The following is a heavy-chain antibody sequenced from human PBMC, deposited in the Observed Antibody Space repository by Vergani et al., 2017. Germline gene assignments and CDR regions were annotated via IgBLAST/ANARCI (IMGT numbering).Heavy chain of an antibody. D-gene: IGHD3-3*01. CDR3: ASGYYMGNDY. J-gene: IGHJ4*02. V-gene: IGHV4-59*01. Sequence: VQLQESGPGLVKPSETLSLICSVSGGSISSYYWSWIRQPPGKGLEWIGYIYYSGSTNYNPSLKSRVTISVDTSKNQIALKLSSATAADTAVYYCASGYYMGNDYWGQGTLVTVSS. CDR1: GGSISSYY. CDR2: IYYSGST.